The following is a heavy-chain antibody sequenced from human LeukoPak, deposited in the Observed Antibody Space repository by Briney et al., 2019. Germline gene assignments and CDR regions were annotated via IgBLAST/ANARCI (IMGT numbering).Heavy chain of an antibody. CDR1: GFTFSGYG. Sequence: GGSLRLSCAASGFTFSGYGMHWVRQAPGKGLEWVSGISHSGSSIYYADSVKGRFTISRDNSKNTLYLQMDRLRVEDTAVYYCAMALDYWGQGTLVTVSS. V-gene: IGHV3-23*01. CDR3: AMALDY. J-gene: IGHJ4*02. CDR2: ISHSGSSI.